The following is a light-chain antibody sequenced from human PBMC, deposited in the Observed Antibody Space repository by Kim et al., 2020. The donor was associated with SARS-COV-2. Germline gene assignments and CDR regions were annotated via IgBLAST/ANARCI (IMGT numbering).Light chain of an antibody. CDR1: SLRSYY. CDR2: GKN. J-gene: IGLJ2*01. CDR3: NSRDSNDNVV. V-gene: IGLV3-19*01. Sequence: VALEQKVRITCQGDSLRSYYPTWYQQKPGQAPILVIYGKNNRPSGIPDRFSGSSSGNTASLTITGTQAGDEADYYCNSRDSNDNVVFGGGTKLTVL.